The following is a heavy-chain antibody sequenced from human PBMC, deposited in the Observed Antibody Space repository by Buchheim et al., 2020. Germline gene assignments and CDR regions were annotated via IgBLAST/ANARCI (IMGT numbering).Heavy chain of an antibody. V-gene: IGHV4-59*01. CDR1: GGLIRTYY. J-gene: IGHJ3*01. CDR2: VYYSGYT. D-gene: IGHD4-17*01. Sequence: VQLQESGPGLVKPSETLSLTCSVSGGLIRTYYWSWIRQFPGKGLEWIGFVYYSGYTRYNPSVESRVTISVDTSKNQVSLSLTSVIAADTAVYYCARGGDYGDPQGGIGFDLWGEGT. CDR3: ARGGDYGDPQGGIGFDL.